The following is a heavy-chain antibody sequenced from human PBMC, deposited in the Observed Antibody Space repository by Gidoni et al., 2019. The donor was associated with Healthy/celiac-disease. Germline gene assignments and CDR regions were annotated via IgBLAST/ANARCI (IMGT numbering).Heavy chain of an antibody. D-gene: IGHD2-2*01. Sequence: QVQLQESGPGLVKPSQTLSLTCTVSGGSISSGGYYWSWIRQHPGKGLEWIGYIYYSGSTYYNPSLKSRVTISVDTSKNQFSLKLSSVTAADTAVYYCARSPSIVVVPAAIFWNYYYYMDVWGKGTTVTVSS. V-gene: IGHV4-31*03. J-gene: IGHJ6*03. CDR2: IYYSGST. CDR3: ARSPSIVVVPAAIFWNYYYYMDV. CDR1: GGSISSGGYY.